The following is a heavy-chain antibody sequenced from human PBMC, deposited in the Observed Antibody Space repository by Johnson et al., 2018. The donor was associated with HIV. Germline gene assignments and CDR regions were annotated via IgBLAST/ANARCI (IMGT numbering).Heavy chain of an antibody. CDR1: GFIFDDYG. CDR3: AREGGSYKDDAFDI. J-gene: IGHJ3*02. V-gene: IGHV3-20*04. D-gene: IGHD1-26*01. Sequence: EKLVESGGGVVRPGGSQRLSCAASGFIFDDYGMSWVRQAPGKGLEWVSSINWNGGSTGYGDSVKGRFTISRDNAKNSLYLQMNSLRAEDTALYYCAREGGSYKDDAFDIWGQGTVVTVSS. CDR2: INWNGGST.